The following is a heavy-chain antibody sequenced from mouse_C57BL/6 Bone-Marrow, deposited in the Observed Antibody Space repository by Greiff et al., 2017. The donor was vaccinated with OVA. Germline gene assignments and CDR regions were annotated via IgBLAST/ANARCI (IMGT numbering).Heavy chain of an antibody. D-gene: IGHD1-1*01. J-gene: IGHJ4*01. Sequence: QVTLKESGPGILQPSQTLSLTCSFSGFSLSTFGMGVGWIRQPSGKGLEWLAHIWWDDDKYYNPALKSRLTITKDTSKNPLFLKIANMYTADTTTYYCSRIKSPYYYSSSPLCAMDYWGQGTSVTVSS. CDR2: IWWDDDK. V-gene: IGHV8-8*01. CDR1: GFSLSTFGMG. CDR3: SRIKSPYYYSSSPLCAMDY.